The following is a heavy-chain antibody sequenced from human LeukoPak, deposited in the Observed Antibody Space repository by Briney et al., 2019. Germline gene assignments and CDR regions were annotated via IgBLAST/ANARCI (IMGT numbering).Heavy chain of an antibody. D-gene: IGHD1-1*01. Sequence: ASVKVSCKASGYTFTSYGISWVRQAPGQGLEWMGWISAYNGNTNYAQKFQGRVTMTTDTPTSTAYTELRSLRSDDTAVYYCARQQLEWVTLRNVGYYYYYYMDVWGTGTTVTVSS. CDR3: ARQQLEWVTLRNVGYYYYYYMDV. CDR1: GYTFTSYG. CDR2: ISAYNGNT. J-gene: IGHJ6*03. V-gene: IGHV1-18*01.